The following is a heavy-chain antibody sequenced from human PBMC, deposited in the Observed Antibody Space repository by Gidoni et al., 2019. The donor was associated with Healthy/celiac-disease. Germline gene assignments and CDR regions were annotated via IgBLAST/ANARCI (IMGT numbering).Heavy chain of an antibody. J-gene: IGHJ6*02. CDR2: ISSSGSTI. CDR3: ARELTKTTVNPLNYYYYYGMDV. Sequence: EVQLVESGGGLVQPGGSLRLSCAASGFTFSSYEMNWVRQAPGKGLEWVSYISSSGSTIYYADSVKGRFTIARDNAKNSLYLQMNSLRAEDTAVYYCARELTKTTVNPLNYYYYYGMDVWGQGTTVTVSS. CDR1: GFTFSSYE. V-gene: IGHV3-48*03. D-gene: IGHD4-17*01.